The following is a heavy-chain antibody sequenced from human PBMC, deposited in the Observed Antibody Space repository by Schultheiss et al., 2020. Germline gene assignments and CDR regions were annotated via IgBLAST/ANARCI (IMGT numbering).Heavy chain of an antibody. CDR1: GGSISSGRYY. J-gene: IGHJ5*02. V-gene: IGHV4-30-4*01. D-gene: IGHD5-12*01. CDR2: ISYSGST. CDR3: ARTHSDYDFWFDP. Sequence: SQTLSLTCSVSGGSISSGRYYWSWIRQPPGKGLEWIGFISYSGSTYYNPSLKSRVIISVDTSKIQFSLKLSSVTAADTAVYFCARTHSDYDFWFDPWGQGTLVTVSS.